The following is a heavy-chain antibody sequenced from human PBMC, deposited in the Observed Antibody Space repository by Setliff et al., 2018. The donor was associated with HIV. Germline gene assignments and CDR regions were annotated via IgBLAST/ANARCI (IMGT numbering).Heavy chain of an antibody. J-gene: IGHJ6*04. V-gene: IGHV4-34*01. D-gene: IGHD3-3*01. CDR2: MNHSEH. CDR1: GGSFSGYS. CDR3: ARTITTFGVIGRGGRMDV. Sequence: SETLSLTCAVYGGSFSGYSWTWFRQSPGKGLEWIGEMNHSEHYYNPTLKSRVTISMDTSKNQFSLELSSVTAADTALYYCARTITTFGVIGRGGRMDVWGKGTTVTVSS.